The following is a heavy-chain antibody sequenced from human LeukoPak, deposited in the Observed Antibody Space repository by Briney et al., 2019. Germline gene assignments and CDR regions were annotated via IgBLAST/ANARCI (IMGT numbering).Heavy chain of an antibody. D-gene: IGHD2-2*02. Sequence: SETLSLTCTVYGEPFNGYYWNWIRQSPGKGLEWIGEINHSGSTNYNPSLKSRVTISVDTSKNQFSLKLNSVTAADTAVYYCASRYFCSSTSCYTFDYWGQGTLVTVSS. J-gene: IGHJ4*02. CDR1: GEPFNGYY. CDR3: ASRYFCSSTSCYTFDY. V-gene: IGHV4-34*01. CDR2: INHSGST.